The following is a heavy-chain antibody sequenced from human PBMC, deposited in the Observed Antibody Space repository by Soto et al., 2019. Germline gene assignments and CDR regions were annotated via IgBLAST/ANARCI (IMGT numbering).Heavy chain of an antibody. Sequence: QVQLVQSGAEVRKPGSSVKVSCKASGATSSGYAITWGRRALGQGLEWMGGIIPIFATADYAQKFQGRVTITADESTSTAYMELSSLRSEDTAVYYCARSITGTVSYYYGMDVWGQGTTVTVSS. D-gene: IGHD1-20*01. J-gene: IGHJ6*02. CDR3: ARSITGTVSYYYGMDV. CDR1: GATSSGYA. V-gene: IGHV1-69*12. CDR2: IIPIFATA.